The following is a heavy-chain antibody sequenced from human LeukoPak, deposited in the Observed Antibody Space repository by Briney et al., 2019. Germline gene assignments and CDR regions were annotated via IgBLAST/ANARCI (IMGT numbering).Heavy chain of an antibody. CDR1: GFTSIAYA. CDR3: ATGTGYYYDR. D-gene: IGHD3-9*01. CDR2: ISGGGVTT. J-gene: IGHJ4*02. V-gene: IGHV3-23*01. Sequence: GGSLRLSCVGSGFTSIAYALTWARQAPGKGLEWVSGISGGGVTTYYADSVKGRFTISRDNSKNTLYLQMNSLRAEDTAVYYCATGTGYYYDRWGQGTLVTVAS.